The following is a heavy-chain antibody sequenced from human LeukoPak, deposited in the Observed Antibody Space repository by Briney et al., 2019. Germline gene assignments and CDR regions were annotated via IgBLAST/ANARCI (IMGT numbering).Heavy chain of an antibody. CDR1: GDSVSSNSAA. CDR3: ARRRYYYMDV. Sequence: SQTLSLTCAISGDSVSSNSAAGHWISQSPSRVLEWLGRTYYRSKWYNDYAVSVKSRITINPDTSKNQFSLQLNSVTPEDTAVYYCARRRYYYMDVWGKGSTVTVSS. V-gene: IGHV6-1*01. CDR2: TYYRSKWYN. J-gene: IGHJ6*03.